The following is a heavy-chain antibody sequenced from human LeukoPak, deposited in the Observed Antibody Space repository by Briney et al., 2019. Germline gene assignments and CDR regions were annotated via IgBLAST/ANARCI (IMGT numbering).Heavy chain of an antibody. J-gene: IGHJ6*03. D-gene: IGHD2-15*01. CDR1: GFTFSRYW. CDR3: ARGSPLGYCSGGSCRTEYYYYYYYMDV. Sequence: TGGSLRLSCEASGFTFSRYWMSWVRQAPGKGLEWVANIKQDGSEKYYVDSVKGRFTISRDNAKNSLYLQMNSLRAEDTAVCYCARGSPLGYCSGGSCRTEYYYYYYYMDVWGKGTTVTVSS. CDR2: IKQDGSEK. V-gene: IGHV3-7*04.